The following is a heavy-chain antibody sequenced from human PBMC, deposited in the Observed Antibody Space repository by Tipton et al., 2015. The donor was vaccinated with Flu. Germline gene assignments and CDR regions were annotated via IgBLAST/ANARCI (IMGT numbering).Heavy chain of an antibody. CDR2: IKQDGSEK. V-gene: IGHV3-7*04. CDR1: GFTFSSYW. D-gene: IGHD2-2*01. J-gene: IGHJ3*02. CDR3: ARVRGGYCSSTTCYEAFDI. Sequence: GSLRLSCAASGFTFSSYWMSWVRQAPGKGLEWVANIKQDGSEKYYVDSVKGRFTISRDNAKNSLYLQMNSLRAEDTAVYYCARVRGGYCSSTTCYEAFDIWGQGTMVTVSS.